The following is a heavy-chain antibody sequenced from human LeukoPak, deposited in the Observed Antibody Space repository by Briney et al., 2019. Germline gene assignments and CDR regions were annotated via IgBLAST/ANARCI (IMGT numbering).Heavy chain of an antibody. Sequence: KPSETLSLTCTVSGGSISSGDYYWTWIRQHPGKRLEWIVYIHHSASTYYNPSLKSRLTISVDTSKNQFYLKLTSVIATDKAVYYCARGGVVIGTRATYNDYWGQGALVTVSS. CDR3: ARGGVVIGTRATYNDY. D-gene: IGHD2-21*01. CDR1: GGSISSGDYY. V-gene: IGHV4-31*03. CDR2: IHHSAST. J-gene: IGHJ4*02.